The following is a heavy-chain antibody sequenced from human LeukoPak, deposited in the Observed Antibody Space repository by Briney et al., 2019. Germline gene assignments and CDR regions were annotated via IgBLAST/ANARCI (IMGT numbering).Heavy chain of an antibody. V-gene: IGHV5-51*01. CDR3: ARHPEAVAGTRKYYFDY. CDR2: IYPGDSDT. Sequence: GESLKISCKGSGYSFTSYWIGWVRQMPGKGLERMGIIYPGDSDTRYSPSFQGQVTISADKSISTAYLQWSSLKASDTAMYYCARHPEAVAGTRKYYFDYWGQGTLVTVSS. J-gene: IGHJ4*02. CDR1: GYSFTSYW. D-gene: IGHD6-19*01.